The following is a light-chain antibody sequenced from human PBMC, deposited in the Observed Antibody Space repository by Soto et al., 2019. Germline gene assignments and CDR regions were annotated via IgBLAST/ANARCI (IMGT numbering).Light chain of an antibody. J-gene: IGKJ1*01. CDR2: GAS. V-gene: IGKV3-15*01. CDR1: QGVSTN. CDR3: QQYTNWPPWT. Sequence: EIVMTQSPATLSVSPGERATLSCRASQGVSTNLAWYQQKPGQAPRLLIYGASTRATGVPARFSGSGSGTEFTLTISSLQHDDFSVYYCQQYTNWPPWTFGEGTKVDVK.